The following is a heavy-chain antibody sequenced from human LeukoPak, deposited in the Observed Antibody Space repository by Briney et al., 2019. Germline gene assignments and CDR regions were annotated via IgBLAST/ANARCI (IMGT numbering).Heavy chain of an antibody. CDR3: AREAVPHNWFDP. CDR2: INTYNGNT. V-gene: IGHV1-18*01. J-gene: IGHJ5*02. Sequence: GASVKVSCKASGCTFTSYGVSWVRQAPGQGLEWMGWINTYNGNTNYAQKLQGRVTMTTDTSTSTAYMELRSLTSDDTAVYYCAREAVPHNWFDPWGRGTLVTVSS. D-gene: IGHD2-2*01. CDR1: GCTFTSYG.